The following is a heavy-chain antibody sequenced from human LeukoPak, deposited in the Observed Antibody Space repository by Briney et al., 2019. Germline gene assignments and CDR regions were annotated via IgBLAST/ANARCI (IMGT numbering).Heavy chain of an antibody. CDR3: ARPYCSGGSCYSPEYFQH. J-gene: IGHJ1*01. CDR2: IIPVFGTA. D-gene: IGHD2-15*01. Sequence: RASVKVSCKASGGTFSSYAISWVRQAPGQGLEWMGGIIPVFGTANYAQKFQGRVTITADKSTSTAYMELSSLRSEDTAVYYCARPYCSGGSCYSPEYFQHWGQGTLVTVSS. V-gene: IGHV1-69*06. CDR1: GGTFSSYA.